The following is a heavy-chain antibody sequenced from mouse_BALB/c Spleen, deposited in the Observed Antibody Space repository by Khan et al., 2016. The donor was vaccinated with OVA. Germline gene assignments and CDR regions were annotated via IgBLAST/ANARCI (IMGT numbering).Heavy chain of an antibody. CDR3: ARKDNDDYDPFPY. J-gene: IGHJ3*01. CDR2: ISYSGNP. V-gene: IGHV3-2*02. Sequence: EVQLLETGPGLVKPSQSLSLTCTVTGYSITSEYTWNWIRQFPGNKLEWMGFISYSGNPRYNPSFKSRINITRNTSKNPFFLQLNSVTSEDTATYYCARKDNDDYDPFPYWGQGTLVTVSA. CDR1: GYSITSEYT. D-gene: IGHD2-4*01.